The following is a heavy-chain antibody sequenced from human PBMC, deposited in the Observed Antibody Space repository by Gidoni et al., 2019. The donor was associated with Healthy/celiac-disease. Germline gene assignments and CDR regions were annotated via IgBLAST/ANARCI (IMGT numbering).Heavy chain of an antibody. V-gene: IGHV3-9*01. D-gene: IGHD6-6*01. CDR1: GFTFDDYA. J-gene: IGHJ3*02. CDR2: ISWNSGSM. Sequence: EVQLVESGGGLVQPGRSLRLSCEASGFTFDDYAMHLVRQAPGKGLEWVSGISWNSGSMGYADSVKDRFTISRDNAKNSLYLQMNSLRAEDTALYYCAKDNEAGEYSSLGTDAFDIWGQGAMVTVSS. CDR3: AKDNEAGEYSSLGTDAFDI.